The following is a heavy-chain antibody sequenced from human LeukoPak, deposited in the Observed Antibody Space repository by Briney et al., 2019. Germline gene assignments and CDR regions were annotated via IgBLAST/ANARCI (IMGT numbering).Heavy chain of an antibody. J-gene: IGHJ4*02. CDR2: IWYDGSNK. D-gene: IGHD3-22*01. CDR3: AKGGPYYYDSSGYYSVDYFDY. CDR1: GFTFSSYG. V-gene: IGHV3-33*06. Sequence: PGGSLRLSCAASGFTFSSYGMHWVRQAPGKGLEWVAVIWYDGSNKYYADSVKGRFTISRDNSKNTLYLQMNSLRAEDTAVYYCAKGGPYYYDSSGYYSVDYFDYWGQGTLVTVSS.